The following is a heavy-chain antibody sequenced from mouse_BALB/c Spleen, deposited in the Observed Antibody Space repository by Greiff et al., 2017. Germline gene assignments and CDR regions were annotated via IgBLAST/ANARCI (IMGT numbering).Heavy chain of an antibody. CDR1: GYAFSSYW. CDR2: IYPGDGDT. CDR3: ARNHYYGYHY. V-gene: IGHV1-80*01. Sequence: QVQLQQSGAELVRPGSSVKISCKASGYAFSSYWMNWVKQRPGQGLEWIGQIYPGDGDTNYNGKFKGKATLTADKSSSTAYMQLSSLTSEDSAVYFCARNHYYGYHYWGQGTTLTVSS. J-gene: IGHJ2*01. D-gene: IGHD1-2*01.